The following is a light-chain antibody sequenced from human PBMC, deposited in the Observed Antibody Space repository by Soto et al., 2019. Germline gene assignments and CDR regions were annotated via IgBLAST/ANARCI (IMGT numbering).Light chain of an antibody. V-gene: IGKV3-11*01. CDR2: DAS. J-gene: IGKJ5*01. CDR1: QSVSSY. CDR3: QQRNNWPPIT. Sequence: EIVFTQSPVTLSLPPGERATLSCRASQSVSSYLAWYQQRPGQAPRLLIYDASNRATGIPARFSGSGSGTDFTLTIDNLEPEDFAIYYCQQRNNWPPITFGQGTRLEIK.